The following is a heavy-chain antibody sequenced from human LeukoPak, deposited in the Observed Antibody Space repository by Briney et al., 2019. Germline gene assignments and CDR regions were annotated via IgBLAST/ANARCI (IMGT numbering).Heavy chain of an antibody. D-gene: IGHD3-16*01. CDR3: VRQMIRFWFDP. CDR2: INPDGSHK. CDR1: GFTFSLYW. V-gene: IGHV3-7*01. Sequence: PGGSLRLSCEASGFTFSLYWMTWVRQAPGKGPEWVADINPDGSHKYSVDSMKGRFTISRDNAKNTLFLPINSLRAEDTAVYYCVRQMIRFWFDPWGQGTLVTVSS. J-gene: IGHJ5*02.